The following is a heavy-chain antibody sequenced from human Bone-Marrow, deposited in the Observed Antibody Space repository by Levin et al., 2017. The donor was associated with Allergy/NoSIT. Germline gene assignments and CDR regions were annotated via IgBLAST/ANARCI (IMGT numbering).Heavy chain of an antibody. J-gene: IGHJ4*02. Sequence: ASVKVSCKASGYTFASHGFSWVRQAPGQGLEWVGWISAYDGDTNYAQRLQGRVTMTTDTSTSTAYIELRSLSSDDTAVYYCARDTIAAGGLFDYWGQGSLVTVSS. CDR2: ISAYDGDT. V-gene: IGHV1-18*01. D-gene: IGHD6-13*01. CDR3: ARDTIAAGGLFDY. CDR1: GYTFASHG.